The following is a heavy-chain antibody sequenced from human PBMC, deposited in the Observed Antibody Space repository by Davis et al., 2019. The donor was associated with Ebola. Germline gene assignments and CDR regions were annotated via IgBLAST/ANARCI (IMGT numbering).Heavy chain of an antibody. CDR3: GPKCSSTTCGRFGMDV. Sequence: GGSLRLSCTDSVITFSSYAMTWVRQAPGKGLEWVSTISNSCGSTYYADSVKGRFTISRDNSENTLYLQMNSLRAEDAAVYYCGPKCSSTTCGRFGMDVWGKGATVTVSS. CDR2: ISNSCGST. V-gene: IGHV3-23*01. J-gene: IGHJ6*04. CDR1: VITFSSYA. D-gene: IGHD2-2*01.